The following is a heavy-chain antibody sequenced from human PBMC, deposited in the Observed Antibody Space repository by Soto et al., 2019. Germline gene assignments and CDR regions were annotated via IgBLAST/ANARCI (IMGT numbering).Heavy chain of an antibody. CDR3: ARGIRSWVAAAGSAFDY. Sequence: QVQLVESGGGVVQPGRSLRLSCAASGFTFSSYAMHWVRQAPGKGLEWVAVISYDGSNKYYADSVKGRFTISRDNSKKTLYLQINSLRAEDTAVYYCARGIRSWVAAAGSAFDYWGQGTLVTVSS. V-gene: IGHV3-30-3*01. D-gene: IGHD6-13*01. J-gene: IGHJ4*02. CDR2: ISYDGSNK. CDR1: GFTFSSYA.